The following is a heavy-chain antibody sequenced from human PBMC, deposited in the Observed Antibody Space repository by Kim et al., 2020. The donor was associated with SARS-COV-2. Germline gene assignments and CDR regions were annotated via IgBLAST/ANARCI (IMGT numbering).Heavy chain of an antibody. CDR3: AREDGTGY. J-gene: IGHJ4*02. V-gene: IGHV3-48*03. CDR2: STI. Sequence: STIYYADSVKGRFTISRDNAKNSLYLQMNSLRAEDTAVYYCAREDGTGYWGQGTLVTVSS.